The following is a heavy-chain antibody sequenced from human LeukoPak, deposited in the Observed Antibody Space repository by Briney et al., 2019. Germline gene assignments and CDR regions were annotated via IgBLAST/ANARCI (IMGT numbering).Heavy chain of an antibody. D-gene: IGHD3-10*02. CDR2: ISSGSSYI. CDR1: GFTFSSYT. Sequence: GGSLRLSCAASGFTFSSYTMNWVRQAPGKGLEWVSSISSGSSYIYYADSMKGRFTISRDNAKNSLYLQMNSLRAEDTAVYYCAELGITMIGGVWGKGTTVTISS. CDR3: AELGITMIGGV. V-gene: IGHV3-21*01. J-gene: IGHJ6*04.